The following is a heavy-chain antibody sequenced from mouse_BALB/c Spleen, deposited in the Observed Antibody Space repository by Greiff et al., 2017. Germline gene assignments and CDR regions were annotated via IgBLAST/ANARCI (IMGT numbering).Heavy chain of an antibody. CDR1: GFTFSSYG. Sequence: EVQLVESGGDLVKPGGSLKLSCAASGFTFSSYGMSWVRQTPDKRLEWVATISSGGSYTYYPDSVKGRFTISRDNAKNTLYLQMSSLKSEDTAMYYCARHGRNYFDYWGQGTTLTVSS. CDR3: ARHGRNYFDY. J-gene: IGHJ2*01. D-gene: IGHD1-1*01. V-gene: IGHV5-6*01. CDR2: ISSGGSYT.